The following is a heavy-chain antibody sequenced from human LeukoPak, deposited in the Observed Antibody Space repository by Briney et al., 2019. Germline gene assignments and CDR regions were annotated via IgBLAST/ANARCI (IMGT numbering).Heavy chain of an antibody. Sequence: ASMKVSCKASAYTFTGYYMHWVRQAPGQGLEWMGWINLNSGVTNYAQKFQGRITMTRDTSTSTAYMDLSRLRSDDTAVYYCARDRAMDSYYFDYWGQGTPVTVSS. D-gene: IGHD5-18*01. CDR3: ARDRAMDSYYFDY. J-gene: IGHJ4*02. CDR2: INLNSGVT. V-gene: IGHV1-2*02. CDR1: AYTFTGYY.